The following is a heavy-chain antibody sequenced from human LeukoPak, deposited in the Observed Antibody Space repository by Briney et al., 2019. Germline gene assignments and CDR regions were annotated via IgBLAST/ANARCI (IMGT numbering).Heavy chain of an antibody. CDR2: IYPGDSDT. V-gene: IGHV5-51*01. Sequence: GESLQISCKGSGYSFTSYWIGWVRQMPGKGLEWMGIIYPGDSDTRYSPSFQGQVTISADKSISTAYLQWSSLKASDTAMYYCARRVKPHYDFWSGYYTGEGTFDYWGQGTLVTVSS. CDR1: GYSFTSYW. J-gene: IGHJ4*02. D-gene: IGHD3-3*01. CDR3: ARRVKPHYDFWSGYYTGEGTFDY.